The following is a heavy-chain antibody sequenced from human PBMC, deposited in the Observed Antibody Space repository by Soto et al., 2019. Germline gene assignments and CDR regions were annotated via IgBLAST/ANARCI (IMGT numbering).Heavy chain of an antibody. J-gene: IGHJ5*02. CDR3: ATRITVFGLLIPPFDP. CDR2: VYHTGRT. V-gene: IGHV4-61*01. D-gene: IGHD3-3*01. Sequence: PSETLSLTCTVSGGSFKSGSYSWSWIRQPPGKGLEWIGYVYHTGRTSYNPSLKSRVSISMDTSKNQFSLRLSSVTAADTAIYYCATRITVFGLLIPPFDPWGQGTQVTVSS. CDR1: GGSFKSGSYS.